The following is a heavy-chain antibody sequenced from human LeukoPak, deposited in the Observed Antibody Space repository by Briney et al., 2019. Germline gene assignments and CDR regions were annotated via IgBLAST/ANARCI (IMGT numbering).Heavy chain of an antibody. J-gene: IGHJ4*02. V-gene: IGHV4-30-4*01. CDR3: ARGNGYSDYGY. CDR2: IYYSGST. CDR1: GGSISSGDYY. D-gene: IGHD3-3*01. Sequence: SETLSLTCTVSGGSISSGDYYWSWIRQPPGKGLEWIGYIYYSGSTYYNPSLKSRVTISVDTSKNQFSLKLSSVTAADTAVYYCARGNGYSDYGYWGQGTLVTVSS.